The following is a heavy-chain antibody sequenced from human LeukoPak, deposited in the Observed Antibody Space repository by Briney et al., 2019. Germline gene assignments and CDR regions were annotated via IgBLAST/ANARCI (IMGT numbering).Heavy chain of an antibody. Sequence: PGGSLRLSCAASGFTFIDYDMHWVRQVIGKGLEWVSAIGIRGDAHYSGSVEGRFTISRENAESSLYLQMNSLRAEDTAVYYCARDARATYSSSERRWFDPWGQGTLVTVSS. CDR3: ARDARATYSSSERRWFDP. CDR2: IGIRGDA. CDR1: GFTFIDYD. J-gene: IGHJ5*02. D-gene: IGHD6-6*01. V-gene: IGHV3-13*01.